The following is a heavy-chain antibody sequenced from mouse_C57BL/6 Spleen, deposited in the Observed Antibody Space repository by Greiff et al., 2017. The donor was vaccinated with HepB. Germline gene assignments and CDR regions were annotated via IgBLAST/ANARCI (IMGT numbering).Heavy chain of an antibody. CDR3: ARGGWATEVGPGWYFDV. CDR1: GYTFTSYW. CDR2: IYPGSGST. D-gene: IGHD1-1*01. J-gene: IGHJ1*03. Sequence: QVQLQQPGAELVKPGASVKMSCKASGYTFTSYWITWVKQRPGQGLEWIGDIYPGSGSTNYNEKFKSKATLTVDTSSSTAYMQLSSLTSEDSAVYYWARGGWATEVGPGWYFDVWGTGTTVTVSS. V-gene: IGHV1-55*01.